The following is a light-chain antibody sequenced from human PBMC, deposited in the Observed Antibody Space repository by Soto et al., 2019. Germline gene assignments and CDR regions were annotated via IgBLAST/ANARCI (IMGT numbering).Light chain of an antibody. CDR3: MKSIQLPRT. CDR2: EVS. Sequence: DIVITQSPLSLPVTPGEPASISFSSSQSLFDSDNGNTYLDWYLQKPGQSPQLLIYEVSNRFSGVPDRFSGSGSGTDFTLKITRVEAEDVGIYYCMKSIQLPRTCGQGTKGDIK. CDR1: QSLFDSDNGNTY. J-gene: IGKJ1*01. V-gene: IGKV2D-29*02.